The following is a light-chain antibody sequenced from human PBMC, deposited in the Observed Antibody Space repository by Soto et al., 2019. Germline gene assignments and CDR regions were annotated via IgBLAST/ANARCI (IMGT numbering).Light chain of an antibody. CDR3: CSYADITSVV. J-gene: IGLJ2*01. V-gene: IGLV2-23*02. CDR2: EVS. CDR1: SRDVGSNNL. Sequence: QSALTQPASVSGSPGQSVTISCTGPSRDVGSNNLVAWYQQHPGKAPESIIYEVSKRPSGVSNRFSGSKSGNTASLTISGLQAEDEADYYCCSYADITSVVFGGGTKLTVL.